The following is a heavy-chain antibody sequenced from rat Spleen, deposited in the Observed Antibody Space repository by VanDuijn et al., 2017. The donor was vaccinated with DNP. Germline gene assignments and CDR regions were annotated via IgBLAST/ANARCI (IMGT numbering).Heavy chain of an antibody. Sequence: EVQLVESGGGLVQPGRSLKLSCITSGFVFSEYNMAWVRQAPKKGLEWVADIIYDGGRTYYRDSVKGRFTISRDNAKNTLYLQMDSLMSEDTATYYCTSHHTTGDFDYWGQGVMVTVSS. CDR1: GFVFSEYN. CDR2: IIYDGGRT. CDR3: TSHHTTGDFDY. J-gene: IGHJ2*01. D-gene: IGHD1-7*01. V-gene: IGHV5S10*01.